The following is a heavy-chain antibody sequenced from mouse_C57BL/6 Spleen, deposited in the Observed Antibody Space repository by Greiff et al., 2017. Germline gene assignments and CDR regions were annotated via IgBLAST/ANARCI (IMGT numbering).Heavy chain of an antibody. CDR3: ARSYDYGSSSFAY. CDR1: GYTFTDYY. V-gene: IGHV1-26*01. J-gene: IGHJ3*01. CDR2: INPNNGGP. Sequence: EVQLQQSGPELVKPGASVKISCKASGYTFTDYYMNWVKQSHGKSLEWIGDINPNNGGPSYNQKFKGKATLTVDKSSSTAYMGLRSLTSEDSAVYYCARSYDYGSSSFAYWGQGTLVTVSA. D-gene: IGHD1-1*01.